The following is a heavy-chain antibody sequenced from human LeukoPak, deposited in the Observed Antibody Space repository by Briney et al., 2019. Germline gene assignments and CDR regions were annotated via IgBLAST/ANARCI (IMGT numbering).Heavy chain of an antibody. CDR1: GFTFSSYA. D-gene: IGHD5-18*01. V-gene: IGHV3-30*04. CDR2: ISYGGSNK. J-gene: IGHJ4*02. CDR3: ARVDTAMAFDY. Sequence: GGSLRLSCAASGFTFSSYAMHWVRQAPGKGLEWVAVISYGGSNKYYADSVKGRFTISRDNSKNTLYLQMNSLRAEDTAVYYCARVDTAMAFDYWGQGTLVTVSS.